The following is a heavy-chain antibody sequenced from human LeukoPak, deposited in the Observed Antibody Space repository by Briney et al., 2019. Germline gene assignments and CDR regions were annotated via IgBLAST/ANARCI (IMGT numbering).Heavy chain of an antibody. CDR3: AKRGVVIRVILVGFHKEAYYFDS. Sequence: GGSLRLSCAVSGITLSNYGMTWVRQAPGRGLEWVAGISDTGGRTNYADSVKGRFTISRDNPKNTLYLQMNSLRAEDTAVYFCAKRGVVIRVILVGFHKEAYYFDSWGQGALVAVSS. CDR2: ISDTGGRT. D-gene: IGHD3-22*01. V-gene: IGHV3-23*01. J-gene: IGHJ4*02. CDR1: GITLSNYG.